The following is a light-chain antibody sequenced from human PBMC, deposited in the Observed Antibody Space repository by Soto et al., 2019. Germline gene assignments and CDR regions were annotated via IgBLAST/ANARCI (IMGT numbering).Light chain of an antibody. Sequence: DIQMTQSPSSLSASVGDRVTITCQASQNIRTYLNWYQQKPGQAPKLLTDDASNLGIGVPSRFSGSGSGTDFTFTISSLQPEDIATYYCQQYDDLPFTFGPGTKVDIK. J-gene: IGKJ3*01. CDR2: DAS. CDR3: QQYDDLPFT. V-gene: IGKV1-33*01. CDR1: QNIRTY.